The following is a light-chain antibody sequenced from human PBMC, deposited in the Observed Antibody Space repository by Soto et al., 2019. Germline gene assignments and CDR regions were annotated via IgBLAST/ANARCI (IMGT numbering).Light chain of an antibody. CDR1: QSVGSNY. CDR3: QHYGTTVYT. Sequence: DIVLTQSPGTLSLYPGERATLSCRASQSVGSNYLAWYQQKPGQAPRLLIYAAFSRATGIPDRFSGSGSGTDFTLTITRLEPEDFAVYYCQHYGTTVYTFGQGTRLEIK. J-gene: IGKJ5*01. V-gene: IGKV3-20*01. CDR2: AAF.